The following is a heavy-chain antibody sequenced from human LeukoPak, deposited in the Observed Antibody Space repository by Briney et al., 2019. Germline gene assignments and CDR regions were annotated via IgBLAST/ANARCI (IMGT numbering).Heavy chain of an antibody. J-gene: IGHJ4*02. Sequence: PSETLSLTCTVSGGSISSYYWSWIRQPPGKGLEWIGYIYYSGSTNYNPSLKSRVTISVGTSKNQFSLKLSSVTAADTAVYYCARGEDNWNDAWVYWGQGTLVTVSS. CDR1: GGSISSYY. CDR2: IYYSGST. D-gene: IGHD1-20*01. CDR3: ARGEDNWNDAWVY. V-gene: IGHV4-59*01.